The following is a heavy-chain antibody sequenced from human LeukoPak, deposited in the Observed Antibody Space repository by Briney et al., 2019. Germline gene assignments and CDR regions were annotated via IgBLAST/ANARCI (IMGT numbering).Heavy chain of an antibody. CDR2: ISSSGSTI. J-gene: IGHJ3*02. D-gene: IGHD3-10*01. V-gene: IGHV3-11*01. Sequence: GGSLRLSCAASGFTFSDYYMSWIRQAPGKGLEWVSYISSSGSTIYYADSVKGRFTISRDNAKNSLYLQMNSLRAEDTAVYYCARDSFEERTYYYGSGSAFDIWGQGTMVTVSS. CDR1: GFTFSDYY. CDR3: ARDSFEERTYYYGSGSAFDI.